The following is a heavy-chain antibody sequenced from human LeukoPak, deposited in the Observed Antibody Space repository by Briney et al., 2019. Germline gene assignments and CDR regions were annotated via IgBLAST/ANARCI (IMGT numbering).Heavy chain of an antibody. CDR2: ISYDGSNK. V-gene: IGHV3-30*03. J-gene: IGHJ5*02. Sequence: GGSLRLSCAASGFTFSSYGMHWVRQAPGKGLEWVAVISYDGSNKYYADSVKGRFTISRDNSKNTLYLQMNSLRAEDTAVYYCARDHIAARFSWWFDPWGQGTLVTVSS. CDR3: ARDHIAARFSWWFDP. D-gene: IGHD6-6*01. CDR1: GFTFSSYG.